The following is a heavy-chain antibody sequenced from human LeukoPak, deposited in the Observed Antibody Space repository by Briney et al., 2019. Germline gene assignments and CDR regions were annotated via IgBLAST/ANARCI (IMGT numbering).Heavy chain of an antibody. CDR1: GSSFTNSW. CDR3: ATSTITGTISSFDY. V-gene: IGHV5-51*01. D-gene: IGHD1-7*01. CDR2: IFPGDSDT. Sequence: GASLKISCKGSGSSFTNSWIGWVRQMPGKGLEWMGIIFPGDSDTRYSPSFQGQATISADKSISTAYLQWSSLKASDTAMYYCATSTITGTISSFDYWGQGTLVTVSS. J-gene: IGHJ4*02.